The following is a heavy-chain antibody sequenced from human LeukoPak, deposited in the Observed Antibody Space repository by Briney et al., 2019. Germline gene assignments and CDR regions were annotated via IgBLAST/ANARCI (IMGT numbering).Heavy chain of an antibody. Sequence: SVKVSCKASGGTFSSYAISWVRQAPGQGLEWMGGIIPIFGTANYAQKLQGRVTMTTDTSTSTAYMELRSLRSDDTAVYYCARGALGGSGWYESWGQGTLVTVSS. J-gene: IGHJ5*01. CDR3: ARGALGGSGWYES. CDR1: GGTFSSYA. D-gene: IGHD6-19*01. CDR2: IIPIFGTA. V-gene: IGHV1-69*05.